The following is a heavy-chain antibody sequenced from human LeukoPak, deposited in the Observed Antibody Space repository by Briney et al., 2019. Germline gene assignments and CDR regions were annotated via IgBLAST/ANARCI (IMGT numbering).Heavy chain of an antibody. CDR1: GFTFSSYA. CDR3: AREDSGYYAPFDY. CDR2: ISYDGSNK. V-gene: IGHV3-30*01. Sequence: GRSLRLSCAASGFTFSSYAMHWVRQAPGKGLEWVAVISYDGSNKYYADSVKGRFTISRDNSKNTLYQQMNSLRAEDTAVYYCAREDSGYYAPFDYWGQGTLVTVSS. D-gene: IGHD3-22*01. J-gene: IGHJ4*02.